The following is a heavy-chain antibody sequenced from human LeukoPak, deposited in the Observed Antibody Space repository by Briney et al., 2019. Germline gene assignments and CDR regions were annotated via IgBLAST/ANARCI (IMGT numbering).Heavy chain of an antibody. V-gene: IGHV3-7*01. CDR1: GFTFSNYW. CDR2: IKQDGSKK. D-gene: IGHD6-6*01. J-gene: IGHJ4*02. Sequence: GGSLRLSCAASGFTFSNYWMSWVRQAPGKGLEWVANIKQDGSKKYYVDSVKGQFTISRDNAKNSLYLQMNSLRIEDTAVYYCARGGVGSSSSSSFDYWGQGTLVTVSS. CDR3: ARGGVGSSSSSSFDY.